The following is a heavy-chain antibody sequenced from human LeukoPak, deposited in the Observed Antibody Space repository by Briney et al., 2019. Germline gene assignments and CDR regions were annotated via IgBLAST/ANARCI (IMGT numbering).Heavy chain of an antibody. Sequence: PGGSLRLSCAASGFTFSSYEMNWVRQAPGKGLEWVSAISGSGGSTYYADSVKGRFTISRDNSKNTLYLQMNSLRAEDTAVYYCALRMVRGVISPFDYWGQGTLVTVSS. J-gene: IGHJ4*02. D-gene: IGHD3-10*01. CDR3: ALRMVRGVISPFDY. CDR2: ISGSGGST. CDR1: GFTFSSYE. V-gene: IGHV3-23*01.